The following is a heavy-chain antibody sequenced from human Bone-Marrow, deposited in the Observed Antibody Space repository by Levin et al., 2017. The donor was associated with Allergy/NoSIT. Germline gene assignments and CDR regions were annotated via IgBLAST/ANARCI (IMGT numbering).Heavy chain of an antibody. V-gene: IGHV3-23*01. CDR3: SRVGALALERRTPFDS. D-gene: IGHD1-26*01. J-gene: IGHJ4*02. CDR1: GFTFRNYG. Sequence: GGSLRLSCAASGFTFRNYGMTWVRQAPGKGLEWVSVTSHNSGNTYYADSVRGRFTMSRDNSKNTLYLQMDSLRLEDTAVYYCSRVGALALERRTPFDSWGQGTLVAVSS. CDR2: TSHNSGNT.